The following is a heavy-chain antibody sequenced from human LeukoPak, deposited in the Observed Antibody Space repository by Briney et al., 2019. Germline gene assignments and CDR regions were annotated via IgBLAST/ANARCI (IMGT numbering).Heavy chain of an antibody. Sequence: PGGSLRLSCAASGFTFDDYAMHWVRQAPGKGLEWVSGISWNSGSIGYADSVKGRFTISRDNAKNSLYLQMNSLRAEDTALYYCAKDSNPYYYGSGSYWYFDLWGRGTLVTVSS. J-gene: IGHJ2*01. CDR2: ISWNSGSI. CDR1: GFTFDDYA. V-gene: IGHV3-9*01. D-gene: IGHD3-10*01. CDR3: AKDSNPYYYGSGSYWYFDL.